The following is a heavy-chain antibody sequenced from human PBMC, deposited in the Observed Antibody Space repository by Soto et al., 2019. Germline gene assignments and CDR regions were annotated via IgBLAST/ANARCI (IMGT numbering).Heavy chain of an antibody. CDR2: IYPPDSDA. Sequence: PGESLKISCKGSGYNYPAYWIAWVRQMPGKGLEWMGIIYPPDSDARYNPSFQGQVTISVDKTINTAYLQWNSLKASDTAMYYCARQLITTCGALDVWGQGTMVTVSS. CDR3: ARQLITTCGALDV. J-gene: IGHJ3*01. V-gene: IGHV5-51*01. D-gene: IGHD3-3*01. CDR1: GYNYPAYW.